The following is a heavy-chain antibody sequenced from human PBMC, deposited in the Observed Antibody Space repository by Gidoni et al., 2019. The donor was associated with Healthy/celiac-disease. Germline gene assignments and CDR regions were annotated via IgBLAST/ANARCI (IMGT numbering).Heavy chain of an antibody. CDR1: GGSISSGDYY. CDR2: IYYSGGN. D-gene: IGHD6-19*01. Sequence: QVQLQESGPGLVKPSQTLSLTCTVSGGSISSGDYYWSWIRQPPGKGLGWVGYIYYSGGNYYNPSLKSRVTISVDTSKNQFSLKLSSGTAADTAVYYCARCIAVAGLSFDYWGQGTLVTVSS. V-gene: IGHV4-30-4*01. J-gene: IGHJ4*02. CDR3: ARCIAVAGLSFDY.